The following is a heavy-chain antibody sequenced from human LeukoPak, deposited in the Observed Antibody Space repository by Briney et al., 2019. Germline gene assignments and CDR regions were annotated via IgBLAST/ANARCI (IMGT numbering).Heavy chain of an antibody. CDR3: ARDPSIAVAAYYFDY. CDR1: GFTFSSYE. D-gene: IGHD6-19*01. J-gene: IGHJ4*02. CDR2: ISSSSSYI. Sequence: GGSLRLSCAASGFTFSSYEMNWVRQAPGKGLEWVSYISSSSSYIYYADSVKGRFTISRDNAKNSLYLQMNSLRAEDTAVYYCARDPSIAVAAYYFDYWGQGTLVTVSS. V-gene: IGHV3-21*05.